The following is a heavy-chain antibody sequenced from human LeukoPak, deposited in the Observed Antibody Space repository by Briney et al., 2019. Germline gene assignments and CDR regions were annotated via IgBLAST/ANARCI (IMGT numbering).Heavy chain of an antibody. D-gene: IGHD3-22*01. J-gene: IGHJ4*02. Sequence: GGSLRLSCAASGFTFSSYAMSWVRQAPGKGLEWISAISGSGGSTYYADSVKGRFTISRDNSKNTLYLQMNSLRAEDTAVYYCAKGGSYYEDYFDYWGQGTLVTVSS. CDR2: ISGSGGST. CDR1: GFTFSSYA. CDR3: AKGGSYYEDYFDY. V-gene: IGHV3-23*01.